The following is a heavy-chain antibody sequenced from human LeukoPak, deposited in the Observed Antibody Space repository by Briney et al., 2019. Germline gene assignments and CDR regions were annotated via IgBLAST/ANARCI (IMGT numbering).Heavy chain of an antibody. D-gene: IGHD6-19*01. CDR2: ISGSGGST. J-gene: IGHJ4*02. CDR1: GFTFSSYA. CDR3: ARDRIAVAGQFDY. Sequence: GGSLRLSCAASGFTFSSYAMSWVRQAPGKGLEWVSGISGSGGSTYYADSVKGRFTISRDSSENTLYLQMNSLRAEDTAVYYCARDRIAVAGQFDYWGQGTLVTVSS. V-gene: IGHV3-23*01.